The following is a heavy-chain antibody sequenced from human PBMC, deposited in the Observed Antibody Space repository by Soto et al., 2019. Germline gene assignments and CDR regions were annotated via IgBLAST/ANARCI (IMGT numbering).Heavy chain of an antibody. D-gene: IGHD1-26*01. CDR3: ARDRRTTAKCYTHHLDV. Sequence: QGQLVQSGGEVTKPGASVKVSCNSSGYTFSSYGISWVRQAPGQGLEWMGWISPYSGHTKEAPKVQGRITLTTETSTGTAYMELRSLASDDTAVYYCARDRRTTAKCYTHHLDVWGQGTTVIVSS. CDR1: GYTFSSYG. J-gene: IGHJ6*02. CDR2: ISPYSGHT. V-gene: IGHV1-18*04.